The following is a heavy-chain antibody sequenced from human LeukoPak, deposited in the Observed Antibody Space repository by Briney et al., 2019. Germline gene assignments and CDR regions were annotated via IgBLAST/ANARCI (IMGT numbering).Heavy chain of an antibody. Sequence: ASVKVSCNASGYTFTSYYMHWVRQAPGQGLEWMGIINPSGGSTSYAQKFQGRVTMTRDMSTSTVYMELSSLRSEDTAVYYCARDSFLRTYDSSGYYYPFDYWGQGTLVTVSS. D-gene: IGHD3-22*01. CDR1: GYTFTSYY. CDR2: INPSGGST. V-gene: IGHV1-46*01. J-gene: IGHJ4*02. CDR3: ARDSFLRTYDSSGYYYPFDY.